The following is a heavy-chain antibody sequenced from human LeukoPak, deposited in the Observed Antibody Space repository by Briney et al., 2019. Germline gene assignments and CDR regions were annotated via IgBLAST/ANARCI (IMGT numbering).Heavy chain of an antibody. Sequence: ASVKVSCKASGYTFTTYGISWVRQAPGQGLEWMGWISTYNANTKYAQKFQGRVAMTTDTSTSTAYMELRSLRFDDTAFYYCARVISSSWYHHDHWGQGTLVTVSS. CDR2: ISTYNANT. V-gene: IGHV1-18*01. D-gene: IGHD6-13*01. CDR3: ARVISSSWYHHDH. CDR1: GYTFTTYG. J-gene: IGHJ4*02.